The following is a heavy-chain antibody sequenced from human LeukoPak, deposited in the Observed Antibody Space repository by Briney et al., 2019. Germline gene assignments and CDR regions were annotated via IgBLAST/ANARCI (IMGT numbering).Heavy chain of an antibody. CDR3: VKDAAGSLVRGVMNY. V-gene: IGHV3-23*01. CDR2: ISVSGGST. J-gene: IGHJ4*02. Sequence: GGSLRLSCAASGFTFSSYAMSWVRQAPGRGLEWVSAISVSGGSTYYADSVKGRFTISRDNSKNTLYLQMNSLRAEDTAVYYCVKDAAGSLVRGVMNYWGQGTLVTVSS. D-gene: IGHD3-10*01. CDR1: GFTFSSYA.